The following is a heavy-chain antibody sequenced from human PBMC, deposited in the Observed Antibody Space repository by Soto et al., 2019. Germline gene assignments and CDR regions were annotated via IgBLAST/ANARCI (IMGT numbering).Heavy chain of an antibody. D-gene: IGHD6-19*01. CDR2: ISHIGSV. J-gene: IGHJ4*02. CDR3: VRSFGWYAIDY. CDR1: GVSISSNYY. Sequence: QVLLQESGPGLVQPSGTLSLSCAVSGVSISSNYYWGWVRQSPGKGLEWLGGISHIGSVHYSPSRTSRVTISMDRSENQFSLKLNSVTAADTAVYYCVRSFGWYAIDYWGQGTLVIVSS. V-gene: IGHV4-4*02.